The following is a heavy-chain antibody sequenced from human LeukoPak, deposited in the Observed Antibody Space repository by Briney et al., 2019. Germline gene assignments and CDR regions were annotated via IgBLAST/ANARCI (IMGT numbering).Heavy chain of an antibody. D-gene: IGHD6-13*01. V-gene: IGHV3-30*02. Sequence: GGSLRLSXAASGFTFSSYGMHWVRQAPGKGLEWVAFIRYDGSNKYYADSVKGRFTISRDNSKNTLYLQMNSLRAEDTAVYYCAKVRSSSWFDAFDIWGQGTMVTVSS. CDR2: IRYDGSNK. J-gene: IGHJ3*02. CDR3: AKVRSSSWFDAFDI. CDR1: GFTFSSYG.